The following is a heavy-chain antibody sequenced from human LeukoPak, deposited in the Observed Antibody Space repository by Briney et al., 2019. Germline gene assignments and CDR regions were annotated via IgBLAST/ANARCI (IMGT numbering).Heavy chain of an antibody. Sequence: QSGGSLRLSCAASGFTFSSYAMHWVRQASGKGLEWVAVISYDGSNKYYADSVKGRFTISRDNSKNTLYLQINSLRAEDTAVYYCARSPGYSYGMDVWGQGTTVTVSS. J-gene: IGHJ6*02. CDR3: ARSPGYSYGMDV. D-gene: IGHD2-15*01. CDR1: GFTFSSYA. CDR2: ISYDGSNK. V-gene: IGHV3-30-3*01.